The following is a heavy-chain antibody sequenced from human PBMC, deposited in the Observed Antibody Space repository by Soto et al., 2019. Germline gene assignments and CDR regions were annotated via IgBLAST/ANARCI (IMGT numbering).Heavy chain of an antibody. CDR2: ISAYNGYT. CDR3: ARGGGYSGYDYYFDS. CDR1: GYTFTNYD. D-gene: IGHD5-12*01. J-gene: IGHJ4*02. V-gene: IGHV1-18*01. Sequence: QVQLVQSGAEVKKPGASVKVSCKASGYTFTNYDITWVRQAPGQGLEWMGWISAYNGYTNYAQKLQGRVTMTSDTSTSTAYMELRSLRSDDTAVYYCARGGGYSGYDYYFDSWGQGTLVTVSS.